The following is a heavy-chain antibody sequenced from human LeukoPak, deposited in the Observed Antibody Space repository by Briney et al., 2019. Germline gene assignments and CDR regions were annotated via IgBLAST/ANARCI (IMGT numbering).Heavy chain of an antibody. V-gene: IGHV1-24*01. CDR2: FDPEDGET. D-gene: IGHD1-26*01. J-gene: IGHJ4*02. CDR1: GYTFTGYY. Sequence: ASVKVSCKASGYTFTGYYMHWVRQAPGQGLEWMGGFDPEDGETIYAQKFQGRVTMTEDTSTDTAYMELSSLRSEDTAVYYCATAPPYSGSPPDYWGQGTLVTVSS. CDR3: ATAPPYSGSPPDY.